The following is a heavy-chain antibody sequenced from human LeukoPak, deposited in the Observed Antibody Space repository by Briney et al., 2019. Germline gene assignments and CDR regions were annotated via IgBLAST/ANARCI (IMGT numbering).Heavy chain of an antibody. Sequence: SVKISCKASGGTFSSHAISWVRQAPGQGLEWMGGIIPIFGTANYAQKFQGRVTITTDESTSTAYMELSSLRSEDTAVYYCARSQGSGYDGMLYWGQGTLVTVSS. CDR1: GGTFSSHA. CDR3: ARSQGSGYDGMLY. J-gene: IGHJ4*02. D-gene: IGHD5-12*01. CDR2: IIPIFGTA. V-gene: IGHV1-69*05.